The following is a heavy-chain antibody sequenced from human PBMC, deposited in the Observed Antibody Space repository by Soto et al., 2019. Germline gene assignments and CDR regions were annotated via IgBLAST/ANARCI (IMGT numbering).Heavy chain of an antibody. CDR1: GYTFTTYG. Sequence: ASVKVSCKASGYTFTTYGITWVRQAPGQGLEWLGWINGQHGHTNYARRVQDRVTMTTDKSTDTAYMDLRSLTSDDTAIYYCARAGAAPYYYYGLDVWGQGTTVTVSS. V-gene: IGHV1-18*01. D-gene: IGHD3-10*01. J-gene: IGHJ6*02. CDR3: ARAGAAPYYYYGLDV. CDR2: INGQHGHT.